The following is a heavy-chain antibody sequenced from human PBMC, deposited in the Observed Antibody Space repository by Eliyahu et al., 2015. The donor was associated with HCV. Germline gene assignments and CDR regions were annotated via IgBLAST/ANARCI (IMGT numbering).Heavy chain of an antibody. CDR1: GGSITTYY. CDR3: ASGGGGIAVTGTGGWFDP. J-gene: IGHJ5*02. V-gene: IGHV4-59*01. CDR2: IHYSGGT. D-gene: IGHD6-19*01. Sequence: QVQLQESGPGLVKPSETLSLTCTVSGGSITTYYWSWIRQPPGKGLEWIGYIHYSGGTNSNPSLKSRVTISVDTSKNQFSLSLSSVTAADTAMYYCASGGGGIAVTGTGGWFDPWGQGTLVTVSS.